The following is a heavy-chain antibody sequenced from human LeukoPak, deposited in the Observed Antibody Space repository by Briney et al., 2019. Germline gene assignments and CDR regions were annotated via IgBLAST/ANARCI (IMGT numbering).Heavy chain of an antibody. CDR3: ARDGLEYSSGWYGSGWFDP. J-gene: IGHJ5*02. D-gene: IGHD6-19*01. Sequence: GGSLRLSCAASGFTFSSYATHWVRQAPGKGLEWVAVISYDGSNKYYADSVKGRFTISRDNSKNTLYLQMNSLRAEDTAVYYCARDGLEYSSGWYGSGWFDPWGQGTLVTVSS. CDR1: GFTFSSYA. CDR2: ISYDGSNK. V-gene: IGHV3-30*04.